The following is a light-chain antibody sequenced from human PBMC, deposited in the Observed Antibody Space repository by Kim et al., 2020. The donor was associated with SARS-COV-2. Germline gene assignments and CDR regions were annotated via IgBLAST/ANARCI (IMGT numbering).Light chain of an antibody. CDR1: QSISQW. Sequence: DIQMTQSPSTLSASVGDRVTITCRASQSISQWLAWYQQKPGKAPKLLIYKASSLESGVPSRFSGSGFGTEFTLTIRSLQPEDFATYYCQQYNSSPITFGGGTKVDIK. V-gene: IGKV1-5*03. CDR3: QQYNSSPIT. J-gene: IGKJ4*01. CDR2: KAS.